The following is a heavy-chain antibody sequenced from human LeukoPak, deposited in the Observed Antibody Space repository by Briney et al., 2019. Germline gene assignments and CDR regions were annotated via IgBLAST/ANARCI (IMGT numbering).Heavy chain of an antibody. CDR2: IYSSGDT. D-gene: IGHD3-22*01. Sequence: PSETLSLTCIVSGGPISNYYWSWVRQPAGEGLKWIGRIYSSGDTNYNLSLTSRVTISVDKSKNQLSLKLTSVTPADTAVYYCVRERVGYDTSGRGPRFDCWGQGTLVTVSS. V-gene: IGHV4-4*07. CDR3: VRERVGYDTSGRGPRFDC. J-gene: IGHJ4*02. CDR1: GGPISNYY.